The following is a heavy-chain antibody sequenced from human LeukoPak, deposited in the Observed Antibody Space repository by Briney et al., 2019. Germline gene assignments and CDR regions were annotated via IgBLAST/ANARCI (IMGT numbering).Heavy chain of an antibody. V-gene: IGHV3-7*01. J-gene: IGHJ4*02. Sequence: GGSLRLSCAASGFTFSSYGMHWVRQAPGKGLEWVAYIKKTGSETYYVDSVKGRFTITRDNTRNSLYLQMNGLRAEDTAVYYCARTRSSGYSTFDYWGQGILVTVSS. D-gene: IGHD3-22*01. CDR2: IKKTGSET. CDR1: GFTFSSYG. CDR3: ARTRSSGYSTFDY.